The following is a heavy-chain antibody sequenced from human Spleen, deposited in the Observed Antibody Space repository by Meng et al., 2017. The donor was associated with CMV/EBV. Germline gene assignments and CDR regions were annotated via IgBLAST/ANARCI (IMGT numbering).Heavy chain of an antibody. V-gene: IGHV3-21*01. CDR2: ISTTSSLI. J-gene: IGHJ4*02. CDR3: ARGLFLEWFLDY. D-gene: IGHD3-3*01. Sequence: GESLKISCAASGFIVSTYAMSWVRQAPGRGLEWVASISTTSSLIYYADSVRGRFTISRDNAKKSLDLQMNSLRLEDTAVYYCARGLFLEWFLDYWGQGTVVTVSS. CDR1: GFIVSTYA.